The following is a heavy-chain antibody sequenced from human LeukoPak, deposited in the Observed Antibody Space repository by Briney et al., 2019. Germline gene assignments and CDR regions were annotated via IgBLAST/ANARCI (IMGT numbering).Heavy chain of an antibody. V-gene: IGHV3-30*18. CDR3: AKPILGSEYYFDY. CDR2: ISYDGSNK. CDR1: GFTFSSYG. D-gene: IGHD3-16*01. J-gene: IGHJ4*02. Sequence: GGSLRLSCAASGFTFSSYGMHWVRQAPGKGLEWVAVISYDGSNKYYADSVKGRFTISRDNSKNTLYLQMNSLRAEDTAVYYCAKPILGSEYYFDYWGQGTLVTVSS.